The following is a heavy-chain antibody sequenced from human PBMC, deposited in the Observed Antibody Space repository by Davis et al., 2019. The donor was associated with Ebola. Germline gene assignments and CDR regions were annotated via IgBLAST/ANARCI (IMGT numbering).Heavy chain of an antibody. CDR1: GFTFSSYG. Sequence: GESLKISCAASGFTFSSYGMHWVRQAPGKGLVWVSRINSDGSSTSYADSVKGRFTISRDNAKNTLYLQMNSLRAEDTAVYYCARGHHWFDPWGQGTLVTVSS. V-gene: IGHV3-74*01. CDR3: ARGHHWFDP. CDR2: INSDGSST. J-gene: IGHJ5*02.